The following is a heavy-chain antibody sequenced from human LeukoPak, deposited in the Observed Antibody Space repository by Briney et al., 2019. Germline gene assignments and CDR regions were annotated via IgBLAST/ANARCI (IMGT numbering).Heavy chain of an antibody. CDR1: GGSLSTHH. CDR2: ISDSGST. CDR3: ARGYDSSAYYPFNY. D-gene: IGHD3-22*01. Sequence: PSETLSLTCVVSGGSLSTHHWSWIRQSPGRGLEWIGDISDSGSTNHNPSLKRRVNISVETSTNQFSLMLSSVTAAGTAVYYCARGYDSSAYYPFNYWGQGTLVTVSS. V-gene: IGHV4-59*11. J-gene: IGHJ4*02.